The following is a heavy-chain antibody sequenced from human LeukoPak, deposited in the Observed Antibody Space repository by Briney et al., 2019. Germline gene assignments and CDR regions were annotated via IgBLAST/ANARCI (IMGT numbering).Heavy chain of an antibody. D-gene: IGHD1/OR15-1a*01. V-gene: IGHV1-2*02. J-gene: IGHJ6*03. Sequence: ASVKVSCKASGYTFTGYYMHWVRQAPGQGLEWMGWINPNSGGTNYAQKFQGRVTMTRDTSISTAYMELSRLRSDDTAVYYCARRAVAGTTRGYYYYYYMDVRGKGTTVTVSS. CDR3: ARRAVAGTTRGYYYYYYMDV. CDR2: INPNSGGT. CDR1: GYTFTGYY.